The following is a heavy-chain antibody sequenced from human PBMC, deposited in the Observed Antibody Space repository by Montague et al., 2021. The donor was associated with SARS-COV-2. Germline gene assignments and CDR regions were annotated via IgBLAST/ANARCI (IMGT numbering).Heavy chain of an antibody. CDR2: TNDSGRT. V-gene: IGHV4-34*01. CDR3: ARGYCSGSGCYYYYGMDV. Sequence: SETLSLSCAVYGGSFSGYYWSWIRQPPGRGLEWIGETNDSGRTNYNPSLKGRVTIPVDTSKNQFSLRLSSVTAADTAVYYCARGYCSGSGCYYYYGMDVWGQGTTVTVSS. D-gene: IGHD2-15*01. J-gene: IGHJ6*02. CDR1: GGSFSGYY.